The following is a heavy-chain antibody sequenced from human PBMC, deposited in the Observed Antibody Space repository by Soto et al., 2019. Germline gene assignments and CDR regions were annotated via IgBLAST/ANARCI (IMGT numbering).Heavy chain of an antibody. CDR3: ARLGRTYWYFDL. Sequence: IISHTCRVSRDSISSSAHYRDLIRQPPGKGLEWIGSIYYSGSTYYNPSLKSQVTISADTSKNQFSLKLSSVTAADTAVYYCARLGRTYWYFDLWGRGTLVTVSS. J-gene: IGHJ2*01. CDR1: RDSISSSAHY. V-gene: IGHV4-39*01. CDR2: IYYSGST. D-gene: IGHD3-16*01.